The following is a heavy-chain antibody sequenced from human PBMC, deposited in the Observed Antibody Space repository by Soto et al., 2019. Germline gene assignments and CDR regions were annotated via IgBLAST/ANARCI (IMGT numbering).Heavy chain of an antibody. V-gene: IGHV4-61*01. Sequence: SETLSLTCIVSGGPVSSGSYYWSWIRQPPGKGLEWIGYIFYSGSTNYNPSLKSRVTISVDTSKNQFSLKVTSVTAADTAVYYCARFPWSGYYPYYYYGLDVWGHGTTVTVSS. D-gene: IGHD3-3*01. CDR1: GGPVSSGSYY. CDR2: IFYSGST. J-gene: IGHJ6*02. CDR3: ARFPWSGYYPYYYYGLDV.